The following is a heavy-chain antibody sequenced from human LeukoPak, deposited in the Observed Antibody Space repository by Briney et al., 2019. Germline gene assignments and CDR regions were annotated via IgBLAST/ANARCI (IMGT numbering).Heavy chain of an antibody. CDR1: GYTFTSYD. Sequence: ASVKVSCKASGYTFTSYDINWVRQAPGQGLEWMGRIIPILGIANYAQKFQGRVTITADKSTSTAYMELSSLRSEDTAVYYCARGGYSSSWYSPPFDYWGQGTLVTVSS. CDR3: ARGGYSSSWYSPPFDY. V-gene: IGHV1-69*04. J-gene: IGHJ4*02. CDR2: IIPILGIA. D-gene: IGHD6-13*01.